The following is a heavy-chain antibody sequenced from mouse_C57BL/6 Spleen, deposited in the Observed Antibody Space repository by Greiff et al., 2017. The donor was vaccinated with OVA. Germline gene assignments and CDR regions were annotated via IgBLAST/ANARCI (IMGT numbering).Heavy chain of an antibody. V-gene: IGHV5-9*01. Sequence: EVQLVESGGGLVKPGGSLKLSCAASGFTFSSYTMSWVRQTPEKRLEWVATISGGGGNTYYPASVKGRFTISRDNAKNTLYLQMSSLRSEDTALYYCARQGGNYLYYAMDYWGQGTSVTVSS. CDR1: GFTFSSYT. CDR2: ISGGGGNT. CDR3: ARQGGNYLYYAMDY. J-gene: IGHJ4*01. D-gene: IGHD2-1*01.